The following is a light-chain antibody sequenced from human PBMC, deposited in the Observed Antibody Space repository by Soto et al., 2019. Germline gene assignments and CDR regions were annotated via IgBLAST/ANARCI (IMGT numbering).Light chain of an antibody. J-gene: IGKJ1*01. CDR1: QDISNY. CDR2: AAS. Sequence: DIQMTQSPSAMSASVGDSVTITCRASQDISNYLAWFQQKPGQVPKRLIYAASSLQSGVPSRFSGSGSGTEFTLTISSLQPEDFATYYCLQHNAYPWTFGQGTKVDIK. V-gene: IGKV1-17*03. CDR3: LQHNAYPWT.